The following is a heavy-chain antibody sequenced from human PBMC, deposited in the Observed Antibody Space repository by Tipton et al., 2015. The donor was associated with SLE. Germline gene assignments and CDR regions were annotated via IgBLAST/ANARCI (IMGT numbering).Heavy chain of an antibody. V-gene: IGHV4-39*07. CDR2: IYYSGNI. Sequence: LRLSCTVSGGSVSNPSYYWGWIRQPPGKGLEWIGSIYYSGNIYYTPSLKSRVSMSLDTSTNQFSLRLSSVTAADTAVYYCARGVAGYFYYCYLDVWGKGTTVTIPS. CDR3: ARGVAGYFYYCYLDV. J-gene: IGHJ6*03. CDR1: GGSVSNPSYY.